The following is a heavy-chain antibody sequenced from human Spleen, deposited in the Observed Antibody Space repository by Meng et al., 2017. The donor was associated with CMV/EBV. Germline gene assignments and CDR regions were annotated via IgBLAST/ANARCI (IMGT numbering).Heavy chain of an antibody. D-gene: IGHD5-12*01. V-gene: IGHV4-39*07. Sequence: SETLSLTCTVSGASISSSSYYWGWIRQPPGKGLEWIGEINHSGSANYNPSLKSRVAISVDTSQNQFSLELSSVTAADTAVYYCARDHSGYDYGWFDPWGQGTLVTVSS. CDR2: INHSGSA. J-gene: IGHJ5*02. CDR3: ARDHSGYDYGWFDP. CDR1: GASISSSSYY.